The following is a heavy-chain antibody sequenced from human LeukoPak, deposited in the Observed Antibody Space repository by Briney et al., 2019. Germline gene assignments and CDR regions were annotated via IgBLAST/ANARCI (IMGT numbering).Heavy chain of an antibody. V-gene: IGHV3-30*05. CDR3: ARDPQGWQQLPHYWYLDL. Sequence: PGGSLRLSCAASRSFFTTYGIHWARQAPGKGLEWVAMISYDGSNTLYTGSVKGRFTVSRDDSKNTVYLQMNSLRGDDTAVYHCARDPQGWQQLPHYWYLDLWGRGTLVTVSS. CDR1: RSFFTTYG. CDR2: ISYDGSNT. D-gene: IGHD5-24*01. J-gene: IGHJ2*01.